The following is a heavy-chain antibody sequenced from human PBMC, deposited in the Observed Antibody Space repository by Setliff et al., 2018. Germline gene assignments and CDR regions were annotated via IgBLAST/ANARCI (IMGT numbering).Heavy chain of an antibody. D-gene: IGHD6-6*01. Sequence: SVKVSCKASGGTFSSYGVSRVRQAPEQGLEWMGGINPIFGTANYAQKFQGRLTVTTDESTNTAYMELSSLSSEDTAVYYCARVFGSSSSPYNYYYYMDVWGKGTTVTVSS. V-gene: IGHV1-69*05. CDR3: ARVFGSSSSPYNYYYYMDV. CDR1: GGTFSSYG. CDR2: INPIFGTA. J-gene: IGHJ6*03.